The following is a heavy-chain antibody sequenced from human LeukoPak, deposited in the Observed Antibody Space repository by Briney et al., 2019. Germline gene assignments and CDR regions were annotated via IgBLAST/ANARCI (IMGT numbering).Heavy chain of an antibody. V-gene: IGHV3-23*01. CDR1: GLAFSTYA. Sequence: GGSLRLSCAASGLAFSTYAMGWVRQALGKGLEWVSSISDDSTYIFYGDSVKGRCTISRDNSKNTLYLQMNSLRAEDTAVYYCAKDKTGYHAFDIWGQGTMVTVSS. CDR2: ISDDSTYI. CDR3: AKDKTGYHAFDI. D-gene: IGHD5-12*01. J-gene: IGHJ3*02.